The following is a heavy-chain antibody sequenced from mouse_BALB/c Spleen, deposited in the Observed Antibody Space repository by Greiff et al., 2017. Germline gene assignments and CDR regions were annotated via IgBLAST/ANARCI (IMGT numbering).Heavy chain of an antibody. Sequence: EVKVEESGGGLVKLGGSLKLSCAASGFTFSSYYMSWVRQTPEKRLELVAAINSNGGSTYYPDTVKGRFTISRDNAKNTLYLQMSSLKSEDTALYYCARQDRYEDYFDYWGQGTTLTVSS. CDR1: GFTFSSYY. V-gene: IGHV5-6-2*01. D-gene: IGHD2-14*01. CDR3: ARQDRYEDYFDY. J-gene: IGHJ2*01. CDR2: INSNGGST.